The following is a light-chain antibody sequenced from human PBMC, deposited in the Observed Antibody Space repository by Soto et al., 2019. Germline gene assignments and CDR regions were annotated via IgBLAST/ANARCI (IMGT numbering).Light chain of an antibody. CDR3: QSFDRGQSYDNRLSGV. V-gene: IGLV1-40*01. Sequence: QSVLTQPPSVSGAPGQRAIIPCTNIGADFDVLWYQQLPGTAPKLLINANDNRPAGVTARFSGSRSGSSASLAITGLRAEDEATYYCQSFDRGQSYDNRLSGVFGGGTKLTVL. J-gene: IGLJ3*02. CDR2: AND. CDR1: NIGADFD.